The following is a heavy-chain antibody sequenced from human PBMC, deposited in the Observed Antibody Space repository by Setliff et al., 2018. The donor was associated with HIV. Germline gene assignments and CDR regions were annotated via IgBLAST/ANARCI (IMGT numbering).Heavy chain of an antibody. V-gene: IGHV1-69*02. Sequence: GASVKVSCKASRSTFNSHTINWVRKAPGQGLDWMGRIIPILGVANYAQRFQGKVTITADKSTSTAYMELTSLRFDDTAMYYCVRGVQSHPHYSYYYMDVWGEWTMVTVSS. J-gene: IGHJ6*03. CDR2: IIPILGVA. D-gene: IGHD3-3*01. CDR1: RSTFNSHT. CDR3: VRGVQSHPHYSYYYMDV.